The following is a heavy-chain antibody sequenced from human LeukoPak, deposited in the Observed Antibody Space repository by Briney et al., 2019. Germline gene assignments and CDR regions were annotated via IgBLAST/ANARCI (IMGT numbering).Heavy chain of an antibody. Sequence: SETLSLTCVVYGGHFSGYYRSWIRQPPGKGLEWIGEINHSGITRYNPSLKSRVTISVDTSKNQFSLNLNSVTAADTAVYYCARGMIAASELGLAWGQGILVTVSS. J-gene: IGHJ5*02. V-gene: IGHV4-34*01. D-gene: IGHD6-13*01. CDR3: ARGMIAASELGLA. CDR2: INHSGIT. CDR1: GGHFSGYY.